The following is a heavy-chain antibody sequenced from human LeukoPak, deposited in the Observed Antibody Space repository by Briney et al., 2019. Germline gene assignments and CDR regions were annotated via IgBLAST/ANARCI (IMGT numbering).Heavy chain of an antibody. CDR2: INSDGSST. V-gene: IGHV3-74*01. Sequence: GGSLRLSCAASGFTFSSYWMHWVRQAPGKGLVWVSRINSDGSSTSYADSVKGRFTISRDNAKNTLYLQMNSLRAKDTAVYYCARRERFGEDGYYYMDVWGKGTTVTISS. J-gene: IGHJ6*03. CDR1: GFTFSSYW. CDR3: ARRERFGEDGYYYMDV. D-gene: IGHD3-10*01.